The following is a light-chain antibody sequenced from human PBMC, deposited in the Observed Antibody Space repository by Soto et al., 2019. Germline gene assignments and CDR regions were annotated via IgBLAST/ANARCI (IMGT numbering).Light chain of an antibody. J-gene: IGKJ1*01. CDR3: QQYNSYFRWA. CDR1: QSISTW. V-gene: IGKV1-5*01. CDR2: DAS. Sequence: DIQMTQSPSTLSASVGDRVTITCRASQSISTWLAWYKQKPGKAPKLLIYDASSLESGVPSRFSGSGSGTEFTLTISSLQADDFTTYDCQQYNSYFRWAFGQGTKVEIK.